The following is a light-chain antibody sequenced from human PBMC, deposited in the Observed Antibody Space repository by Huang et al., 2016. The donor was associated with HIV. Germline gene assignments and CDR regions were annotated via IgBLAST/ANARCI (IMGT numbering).Light chain of an antibody. J-gene: IGKJ4*01. CDR1: QDITNY. Sequence: DIQMTQSPSSLTASVGDRVTITCQASQDITNYLNWYQQKPGKAPKLLIYGASNLETGVPSRFSGSGSWTDFTFTISSLQPEDIATYYCQHYDNLPLTFGGGTKVEIK. V-gene: IGKV1-33*01. CDR3: QHYDNLPLT. CDR2: GAS.